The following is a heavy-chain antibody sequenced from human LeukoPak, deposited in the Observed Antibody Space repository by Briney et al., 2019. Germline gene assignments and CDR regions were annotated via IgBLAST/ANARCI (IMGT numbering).Heavy chain of an antibody. Sequence: PSETLSLTCSVSGVSIKSYYWNWVRQSPGRGLEWIGYMHHSGSSHYNPCLKSRVSISLDTSKNQFYLRVSSVTAADTAVYYCAGGYGSSWSFDHWGQGTLATVSS. V-gene: IGHV4-59*01. CDR3: AGGYGSSWSFDH. CDR2: MHHSGSS. CDR1: GVSIKSYY. J-gene: IGHJ4*02. D-gene: IGHD2-2*01.